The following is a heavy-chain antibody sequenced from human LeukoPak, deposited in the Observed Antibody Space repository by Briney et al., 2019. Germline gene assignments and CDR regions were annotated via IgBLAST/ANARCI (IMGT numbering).Heavy chain of an antibody. CDR2: ISYDGSNK. V-gene: IGHV3-30*03. CDR3: ATPYTSGWSLYFDN. J-gene: IGHJ4*02. Sequence: QTGGSLRLSCAASGFTFSSYGMHWVRQAPGKGLEWVAVISYDGSNKYYADSVKGRFSISRDNSKNTLYLQMNGLRAEEAAMYYCATPYTSGWSLYFDNWGQGTLVTVSS. D-gene: IGHD6-19*01. CDR1: GFTFSSYG.